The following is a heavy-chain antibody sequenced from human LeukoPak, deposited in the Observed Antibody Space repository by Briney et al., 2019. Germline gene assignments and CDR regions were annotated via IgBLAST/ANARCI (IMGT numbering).Heavy chain of an antibody. CDR2: VSSNGGTT. Sequence: GGSLRLSCAASGFTFSSHGIHWVRQAPGKGLEWVAVVSSNGGTTYYADSVKGRMTISRDNSKNTLYLQMSSLRRGDTAMYYCTKESASGSRYSFDYWGQGTLVTVSS. CDR3: TKESASGSRYSFDY. J-gene: IGHJ4*02. D-gene: IGHD1-26*01. V-gene: IGHV3-30*18. CDR1: GFTFSSHG.